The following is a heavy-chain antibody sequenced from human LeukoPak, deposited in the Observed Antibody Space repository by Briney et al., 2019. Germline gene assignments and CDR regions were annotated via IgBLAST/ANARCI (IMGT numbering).Heavy chain of an antibody. D-gene: IGHD3-3*01. V-gene: IGHV3-48*03. CDR1: GFNFRSYE. CDR2: IRRGGSPI. CDR3: MRVSWRGEIY. J-gene: IGHJ4*02. Sequence: GGSLRLSCAASGFNFRSYEMNWVRQAPGKGLEWVSSIRRGGSPIYYADSVKGRFITSRDDTKKSLYLQMRSLRAEDTAVYYCMRVSWRGEIYWGQGTRVSVSS.